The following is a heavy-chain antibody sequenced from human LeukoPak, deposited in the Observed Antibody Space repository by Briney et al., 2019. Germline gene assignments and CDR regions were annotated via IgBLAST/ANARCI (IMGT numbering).Heavy chain of an antibody. Sequence: GGSLRLSCAASGFTFSGSAMHWVRQASGKGLEWVGRIRSKANNYATAYAASVKGRFTISRDDSKNTAYLQMNSLKTEDTAVYYCTRRQTDDSSGYYVYWGQGSPVTVSS. CDR2: IRSKANNYAT. CDR1: GFTFSGSA. V-gene: IGHV3-73*01. D-gene: IGHD3-22*01. J-gene: IGHJ4*02. CDR3: TRRQTDDSSGYYVY.